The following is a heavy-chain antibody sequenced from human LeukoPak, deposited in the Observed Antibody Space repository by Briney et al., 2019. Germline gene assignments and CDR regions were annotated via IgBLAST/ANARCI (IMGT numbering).Heavy chain of an antibody. Sequence: GGSLRLSCAASGFTFSSYWMRWVRQAPGKGLVWVSRSNSDGSSTSYADSVKGRFTISRDNAKNTLYLQMNSLRAEDTAVYYCARDPGYSSILDYWGQGTLVTVSS. CDR2: SNSDGSST. CDR3: ARDPGYSSILDY. CDR1: GFTFSSYW. J-gene: IGHJ4*02. V-gene: IGHV3-74*01. D-gene: IGHD6-13*01.